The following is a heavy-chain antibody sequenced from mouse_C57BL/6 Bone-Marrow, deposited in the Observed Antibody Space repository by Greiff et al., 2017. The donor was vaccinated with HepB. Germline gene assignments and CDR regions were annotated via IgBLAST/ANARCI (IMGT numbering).Heavy chain of an antibody. CDR1: GYTFTSYG. CDR3: ARKGTTVPWYFDV. J-gene: IGHJ1*03. CDR2: IYPRSGNT. V-gene: IGHV1-81*01. Sequence: QVQLKQSGAELARPGASVKLSCKASGYTFTSYGISWVKQRTGQGLEWIGEIYPRSGNTYYNEKFKGKATLTADKSSSTAYMELRSLTSEDSAVYFCARKGTTVPWYFDVWGTGTTVTVSS. D-gene: IGHD1-1*01.